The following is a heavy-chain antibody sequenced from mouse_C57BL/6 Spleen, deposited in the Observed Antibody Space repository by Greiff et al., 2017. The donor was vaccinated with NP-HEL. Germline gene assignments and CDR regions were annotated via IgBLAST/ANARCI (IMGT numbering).Heavy chain of an antibody. CDR1: GFTFSNYW. V-gene: IGHV6-3*01. CDR3: TDLFAY. Sequence: EVQRVESGGGLVQPGGSMKLSCVASGFTFSNYWMNWVRQSPEQGLEWVAQIRLKSDNYATHYAESVKGRFTISRDDSKSSVYLQMNNLRAEDTGIYYCTDLFAYWGQGTLVTVSA. J-gene: IGHJ3*01. CDR2: IRLKSDNYAT.